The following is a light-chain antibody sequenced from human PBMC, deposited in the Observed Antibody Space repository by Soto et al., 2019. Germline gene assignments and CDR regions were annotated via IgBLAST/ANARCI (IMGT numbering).Light chain of an antibody. Sequence: QSALTQPASVSGSPGQSITISCTGTSSDVGTHNYVSWYQQHPGKAPKLMIYEVSNRPSGVSNRFSGSKSVNTASLTISGLQAEDEADYYCSSYTSSNTLIFGGGTKLTVL. V-gene: IGLV2-14*01. J-gene: IGLJ2*01. CDR2: EVS. CDR1: SSDVGTHNY. CDR3: SSYTSSNTLI.